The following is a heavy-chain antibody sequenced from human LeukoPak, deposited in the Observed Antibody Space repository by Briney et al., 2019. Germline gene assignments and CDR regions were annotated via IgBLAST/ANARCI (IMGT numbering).Heavy chain of an antibody. J-gene: IGHJ6*04. V-gene: IGHV3-48*03. CDR1: GFTFSSYE. CDR2: ISSSGSTI. CDR3: ARGQNVLLWFGELGMDV. D-gene: IGHD3-10*01. Sequence: PGESLRLSCAASGFTFSSYEMNWVRQAPGKGLEWVSYISSSGSTIYYADSVKGRFTISRDNAKNSLYLQMNSLRAEDTAVYYCARGQNVLLWFGELGMDVWGKGTTVTVSS.